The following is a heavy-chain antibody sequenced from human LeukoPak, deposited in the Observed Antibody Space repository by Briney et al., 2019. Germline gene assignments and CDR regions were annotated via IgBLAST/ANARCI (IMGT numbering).Heavy chain of an antibody. J-gene: IGHJ4*02. Sequence: PGGSLRLSCGASGFTFSTYWMSWVRQTPGKGLEWVANIRQDGSVKYYVDSVKGRFTISRDNAKNSLYLQMSSLRAEDTAIYYCARERPNDYWGQGTLVTVSS. CDR1: GFTFSTYW. D-gene: IGHD6-6*01. V-gene: IGHV3-7*01. CDR3: ARERPNDY. CDR2: IRQDGSVK.